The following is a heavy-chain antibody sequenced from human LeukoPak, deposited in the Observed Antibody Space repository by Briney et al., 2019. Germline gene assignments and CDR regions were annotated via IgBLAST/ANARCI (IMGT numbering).Heavy chain of an antibody. CDR1: GFTFSSYA. V-gene: IGHV3-48*04. CDR2: ISSSGSTI. D-gene: IGHD6-13*01. J-gene: IGHJ6*03. CDR3: ARAAAASDSSTWGYYYYYYMDV. Sequence: PGGSLRLSCAASGFTFSSYAISWVRQAPGKGLECVSYISSSGSTIYYADSVKGRFTVSRDNAKNSLYLQMNSLRAEDTAVYYCARAAAASDSSTWGYYYYYYMDVWGKGTTVIVSS.